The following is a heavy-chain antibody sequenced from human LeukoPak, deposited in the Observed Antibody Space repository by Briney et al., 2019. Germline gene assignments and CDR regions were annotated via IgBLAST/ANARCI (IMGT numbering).Heavy chain of an antibody. CDR1: GLTFRSYA. D-gene: IGHD6-19*01. J-gene: IGHJ4*02. CDR3: AKTTAGYSSGRYPGWPIDY. Sequence: GGSLRLSCAASGLTFRSYAISWVRQAPGKGLDWVSGISGSGGDTYFADSVKGRFTISRDNSKNTVFLQMDSLRAEDTAVYYCAKTTAGYSSGRYPGWPIDYWGQGTLVTVSS. V-gene: IGHV3-23*01. CDR2: ISGSGGDT.